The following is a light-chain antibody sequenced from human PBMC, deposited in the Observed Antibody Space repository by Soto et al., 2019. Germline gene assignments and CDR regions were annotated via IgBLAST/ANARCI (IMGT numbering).Light chain of an antibody. Sequence: DIQMTQSPSSVSASVGDRVTITCRASQGIRSWLAWYQQKPGKAPKLLISSASTLQSGVPSTFSGSGSGTDFTLTISRLQPEDFATYYCQQSDTFPATFGGGTRVEIK. CDR3: QQSDTFPAT. J-gene: IGKJ4*01. V-gene: IGKV1D-12*01. CDR2: SAS. CDR1: QGIRSW.